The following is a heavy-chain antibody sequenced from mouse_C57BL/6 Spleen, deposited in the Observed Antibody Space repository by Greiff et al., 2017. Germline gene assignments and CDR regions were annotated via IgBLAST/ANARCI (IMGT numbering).Heavy chain of an antibody. D-gene: IGHD2-12*01. Sequence: EVMLVESEGGLVQPGSSMKLSCTASGFTFSDYYMAWVRQVPEKGLEWVANINYDGSSTYYLDSLKSRFIISRDNAKNILYLQMSSLKSEETATYYCARDNYSAMDYWGQGTSVTVSS. J-gene: IGHJ4*01. V-gene: IGHV5-16*01. CDR2: INYDGSST. CDR3: ARDNYSAMDY. CDR1: GFTFSDYY.